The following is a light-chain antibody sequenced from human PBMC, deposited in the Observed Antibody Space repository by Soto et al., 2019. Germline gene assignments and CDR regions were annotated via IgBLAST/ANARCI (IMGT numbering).Light chain of an antibody. J-gene: IGLJ3*02. Sequence: QAVVTQEPSLTVSPGGTVTLTCGSSTGAVTSGHFPYWFQQKPGQAPRTLIYHTSNKHSWTPARFSGSLLGGKAALTLSCAQSEDEAEYYCLLSYSGAWVFGGGTKVTVL. V-gene: IGLV7-46*01. CDR2: HTS. CDR1: TGAVTSGHF. CDR3: LLSYSGAWV.